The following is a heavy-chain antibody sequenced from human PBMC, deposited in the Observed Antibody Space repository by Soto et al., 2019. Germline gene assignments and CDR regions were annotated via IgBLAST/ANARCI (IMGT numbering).Heavy chain of an antibody. D-gene: IGHD2-15*01. CDR3: ARALTGYSVSNWFDP. CDR2: IYYSGST. V-gene: IGHV4-31*03. Sequence: QVQLQESGPGLVKPSQTLSLTCTVSGGSISSGVYYWSWIRQHPGKCLEWIGDIYYSGSTYYNPSLQSRVTLAVDTSKNQFSLRLSSVTSAATAVYYCARALTGYSVSNWFDPWGQGTLVTVSS. J-gene: IGHJ5*02. CDR1: GGSISSGVYY.